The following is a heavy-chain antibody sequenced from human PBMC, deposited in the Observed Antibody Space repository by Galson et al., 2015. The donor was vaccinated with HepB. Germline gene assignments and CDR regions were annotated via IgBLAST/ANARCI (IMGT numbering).Heavy chain of an antibody. CDR2: FIPRFGTA. J-gene: IGHJ6*03. CDR3: ARDKNPTTVLRGVIENNCYYMDV. D-gene: IGHD3-10*01. CDR1: GGTFRSYA. V-gene: IGHV1-69*13. Sequence: SVKVSCKASGGTFRSYAISWVRQAPGQGLEWMGGFIPRFGTANYAQKFQGRVTITADESKSTAYMEVSSLRSEDTAVYYCARDKNPTTVLRGVIENNCYYMDVWGKGTTVTVSS.